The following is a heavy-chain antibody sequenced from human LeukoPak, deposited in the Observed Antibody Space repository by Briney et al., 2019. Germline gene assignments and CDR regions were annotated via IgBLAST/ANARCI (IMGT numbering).Heavy chain of an antibody. CDR2: ISGSGGST. Sequence: GGSLRLSCAASGFTFSSYAMSWVRQAPGKGLEWVSAISGSGGSTYYADSVKGRFTISRDNSKNTLYLQMNSLRAEDTAVYYCARGGYDFGAFFDYWGQGTLVTVSS. V-gene: IGHV3-23*01. D-gene: IGHD5-12*01. J-gene: IGHJ4*02. CDR3: ARGGYDFGAFFDY. CDR1: GFTFSSYA.